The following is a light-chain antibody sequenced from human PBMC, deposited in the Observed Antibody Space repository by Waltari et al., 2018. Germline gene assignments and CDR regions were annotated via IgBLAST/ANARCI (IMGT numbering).Light chain of an antibody. CDR3: QHYVSLPVT. J-gene: IGKJ1*01. CDR2: GTS. V-gene: IGKV3-20*01. Sequence: EILLTQSPGTLSLSPGERATLSCRASQSVGRSLAWYQQKPGQPTRLLIYGTSNRATGTPDRFSGGGSGTDFSLTISRLEPEDVAVYYCQHYVSLPVTFGQGTKVEIK. CDR1: QSVGRS.